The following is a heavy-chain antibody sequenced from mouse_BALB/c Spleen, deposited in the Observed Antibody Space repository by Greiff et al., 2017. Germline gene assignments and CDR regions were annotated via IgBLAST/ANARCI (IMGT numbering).Heavy chain of an antibody. CDR3: ARDGNMMDY. Sequence: EVQRVESGGGLVQPGGSRKLSCAASGFTFSSYAMSWVRQSPEKRLEWVAEISSGGSYTYYPDTVTGRFTISRDNAKNTLYLEMSSLRSEDTAMYYCARDGNMMDYWGQGTSVTVSS. J-gene: IGHJ4*01. CDR2: ISSGGSYT. CDR1: GFTFSSYA. V-gene: IGHV5-9-4*01. D-gene: IGHD5-1-1*01.